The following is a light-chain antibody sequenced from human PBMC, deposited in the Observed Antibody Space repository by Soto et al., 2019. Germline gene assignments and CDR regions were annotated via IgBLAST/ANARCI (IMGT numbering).Light chain of an antibody. V-gene: IGKV1-39*01. CDR3: VKHYFYPYT. CDR2: AAS. J-gene: IGKJ2*01. Sequence: DIQMTQSPSSLSASVGDRVTITCRASQSISSYLNWYQQKPGQAPKHLIYAASRWQSRVPSRFSGSGSGTDFTLTISILQAEDFATYYCVKHYFYPYTFGQATKVNI. CDR1: QSISSY.